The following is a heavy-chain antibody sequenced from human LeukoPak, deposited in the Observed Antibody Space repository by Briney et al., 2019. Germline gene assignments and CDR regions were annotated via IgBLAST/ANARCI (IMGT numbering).Heavy chain of an antibody. D-gene: IGHD3-22*01. Sequence: ASVKVSCKASGYTFTSYGISWVRQAPGQGLEWMGWISASNGNTNYAQKLQGRVTMTTDTSTSTAYMELRSLRSDDTAVYYCARDQGVDTMLVVVITHFDYWGQGTLVTVPS. CDR3: ARDQGVDTMLVVVITHFDY. CDR1: GYTFTSYG. V-gene: IGHV1-18*01. CDR2: ISASNGNT. J-gene: IGHJ4*02.